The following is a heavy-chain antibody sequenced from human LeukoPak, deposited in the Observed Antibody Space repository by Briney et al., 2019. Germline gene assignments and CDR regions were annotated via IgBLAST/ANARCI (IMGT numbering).Heavy chain of an antibody. CDR2: IYDREVT. CDR1: GGSISSYE. CDR3: ARHSRVFYGSGSYFLNSMDV. V-gene: IGHV4-59*08. D-gene: IGHD3-10*01. Sequence: SETLSLTCPVSGGSISSYEWSWIRQPPGKGLEWIGNIYDREVTSQNPSLKSRVPISVDTSQNQFSLSLSSVTAADTAVYYCARHSRVFYGSGSYFLNSMDVWGQGTTVTVS. J-gene: IGHJ6*02.